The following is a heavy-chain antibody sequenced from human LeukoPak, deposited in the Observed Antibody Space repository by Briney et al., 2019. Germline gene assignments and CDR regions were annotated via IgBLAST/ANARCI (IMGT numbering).Heavy chain of an antibody. J-gene: IGHJ4*02. CDR3: ARDEGLWEFLGGD. D-gene: IGHD3-10*01. Sequence: ASVKVSCKASGYTFTSYAMNWVRQAPGQGLEWMGWISAYNGNTKYAQKFQDRVTLTTDTSTSTAYMELRSLRSDDTAVYYCARDEGLWEFLGGDWGQGTLVTVSS. CDR1: GYTFTSYA. V-gene: IGHV1-18*01. CDR2: ISAYNGNT.